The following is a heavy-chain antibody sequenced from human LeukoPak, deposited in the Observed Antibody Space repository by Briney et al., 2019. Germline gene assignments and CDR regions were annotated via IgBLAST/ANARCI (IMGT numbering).Heavy chain of an antibody. D-gene: IGHD3-3*01. Sequence: PGGSLRLSCAASGFTFRSYAMSWVRQAPGKGLEGVSGISGSGGSTYYADSVKGRFTISRDSSKSTLYLQMNSLRAEDTAVYYCAKDQYYDFWSGYPPGYWGQGTLVTVSS. CDR3: AKDQYYDFWSGYPPGY. CDR1: GFTFRSYA. J-gene: IGHJ4*02. CDR2: ISGSGGST. V-gene: IGHV3-23*01.